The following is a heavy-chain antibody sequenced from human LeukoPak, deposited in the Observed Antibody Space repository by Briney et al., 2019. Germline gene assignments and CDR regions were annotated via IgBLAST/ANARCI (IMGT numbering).Heavy chain of an antibody. D-gene: IGHD3-10*01. V-gene: IGHV3-49*04. J-gene: IGHJ4*02. CDR2: IRSKAYGGTT. CDR1: RLTFGDYA. CDR3: TTDRGGPAY. Sequence: GGSLRLSCTASRLTFGDYAMSWVRQAPGKRLEWVGFIRSKAYGGTTEYAASVKGIFTISRDDSKSIAYLQMNSLKTEDTAVYYCTTDRGGPAYWGQGTLVTVSS.